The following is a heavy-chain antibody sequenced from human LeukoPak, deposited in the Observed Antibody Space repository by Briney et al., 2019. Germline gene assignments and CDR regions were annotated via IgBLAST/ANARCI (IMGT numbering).Heavy chain of an antibody. CDR1: GFTFSSNG. J-gene: IGHJ6*03. V-gene: IGHV3-30*02. D-gene: IGHD5-24*01. Sequence: GVSLRLSCVASGFTFSSNGVHCARQAPGKGLEGLTFIQYDGSKKYYADSVKPRFTVSGDSSKNTLYLQMNSLRPEHTAVLDCARDKGDGYNLPNYYYYMDVWGKGSKVTVSS. CDR2: IQYDGSKK. CDR3: ARDKGDGYNLPNYYYYMDV.